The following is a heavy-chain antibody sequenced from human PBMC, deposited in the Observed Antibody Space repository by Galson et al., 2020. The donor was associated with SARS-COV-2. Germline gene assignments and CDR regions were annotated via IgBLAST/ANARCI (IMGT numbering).Heavy chain of an antibody. V-gene: IGHV4-39*07. J-gene: IGHJ4*02. CDR1: GGSISSTSSY. CDR3: ARVTWDYGDYGSRFYCDY. D-gene: IGHD4-17*01. Sequence: ASETLSLTCTVSGGSISSTSSYWGWIRQPPGKGLEWIGSIYYTGSPYYNPSLKSRVTMSLDTSKNQFSVRLTSVTAADTAVYFCARVTWDYGDYGSRFYCDYWGQGTLGTVSS. CDR2: IYYTGSP.